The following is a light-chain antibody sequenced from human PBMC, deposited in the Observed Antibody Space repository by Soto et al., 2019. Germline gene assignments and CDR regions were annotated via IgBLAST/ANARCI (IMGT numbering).Light chain of an antibody. Sequence: DIVMTQSPLSLPVTPGEPASISCRSSQSLVHSNGYNYLDWYLQKPGQSPQLLIYLGSNRASGXPAXFSGSGSGTDFTLKISRVEAEDVGVYYCMQALQTPTFGQGTRLEIK. CDR1: QSLVHSNGYNY. J-gene: IGKJ5*01. CDR3: MQALQTPT. CDR2: LGS. V-gene: IGKV2-28*01.